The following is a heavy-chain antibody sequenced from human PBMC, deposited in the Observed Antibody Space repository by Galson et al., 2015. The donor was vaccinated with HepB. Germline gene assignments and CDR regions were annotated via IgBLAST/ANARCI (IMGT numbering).Heavy chain of an antibody. Sequence: SLRLSCAASVFTFSSYSMNWVRQAPGKGLEWVGRIKSKTDGGTTDYAAPVKGRLTISRDDSKNTLYLQMNSLKTEDTAVYYCTTDVSARSGGSYYYYGMDVWGQGTTVTVSS. CDR3: TTDVSARSGGSYYYYGMDV. D-gene: IGHD3-3*01. V-gene: IGHV3-15*01. J-gene: IGHJ6*02. CDR2: IKSKTDGGTT. CDR1: VFTFSSYS.